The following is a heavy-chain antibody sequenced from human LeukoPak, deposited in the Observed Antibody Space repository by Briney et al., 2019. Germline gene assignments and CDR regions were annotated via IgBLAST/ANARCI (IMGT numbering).Heavy chain of an antibody. J-gene: IGHJ4*02. V-gene: IGHV3-7*01. CDR3: LAGGY. CDR1: AFTFSSSW. D-gene: IGHD3-16*01. CDR2: IKQDGSET. Sequence: PGGSLRLSCAASAFTFSSSWMSWVRQAPGKGLEWVANIKQDGSETYYVDSVKGRFTISRDNAKNSLYLQMNSVRAEDTAVYYCLAGGYWGQGTLVTVSS.